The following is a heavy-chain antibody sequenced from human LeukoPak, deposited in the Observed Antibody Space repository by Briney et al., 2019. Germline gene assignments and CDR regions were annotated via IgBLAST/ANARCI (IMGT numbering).Heavy chain of an antibody. D-gene: IGHD3-22*01. V-gene: IGHV3-33*01. CDR2: IWYDGSNK. Sequence: GGSLRLSCAASGFTFSSYGMHWVRQAPGKGLEWVAVIWYDGSNKYYADSVKGRFTISRDNSKNTLYLQMDSLRAEDTAVYYCARATYYYDSSGPAFDYWGQGTLVTVSS. J-gene: IGHJ4*02. CDR1: GFTFSSYG. CDR3: ARATYYYDSSGPAFDY.